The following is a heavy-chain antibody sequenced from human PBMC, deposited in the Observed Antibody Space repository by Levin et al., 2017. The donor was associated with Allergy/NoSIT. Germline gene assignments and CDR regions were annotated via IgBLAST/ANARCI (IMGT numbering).Heavy chain of an antibody. Sequence: GGSLRLSCAASGFTFSSYSMNWVRQAPGKGLEWVSSISSSSSYIYYADSVKGRFTISRDNAKNSLYLQMNSLRAEDTAVYYCVSSGDYDLWSGYTYWGQGTLVTVSS. CDR2: ISSSSSYI. CDR3: VSSGDYDLWSGYTY. CDR1: GFTFSSYS. J-gene: IGHJ4*02. V-gene: IGHV3-21*01. D-gene: IGHD3-3*01.